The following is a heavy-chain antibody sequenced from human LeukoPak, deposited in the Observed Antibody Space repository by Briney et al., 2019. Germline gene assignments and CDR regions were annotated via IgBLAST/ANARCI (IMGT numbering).Heavy chain of an antibody. CDR3: ATAILTGYYMSGSYFDY. D-gene: IGHD3-9*01. CDR1: GFTFSSYW. Sequence: GGSLRLSRAASGFTFSSYWMHWVRQAPGKGLVWVSRINSDGSSTSYADSVRGRFTISRDNAKNTLYLQMNSLRAEDTAVYYCATAILTGYYMSGSYFDYWGQGTLVTVSS. J-gene: IGHJ4*02. V-gene: IGHV3-74*01. CDR2: INSDGSST.